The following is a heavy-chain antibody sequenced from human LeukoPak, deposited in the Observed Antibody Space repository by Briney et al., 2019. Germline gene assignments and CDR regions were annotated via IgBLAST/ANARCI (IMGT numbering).Heavy chain of an antibody. CDR1: GYTFTIYY. J-gene: IGHJ4*02. CDR3: ARDSWAPNSFWGGAKPGPLDY. V-gene: IGHV1-46*01. D-gene: IGHD1-26*01. CDR2: INPSGGST. Sequence: GASVTVSFKASGYTFTIYYMHWVRQAPGQGLEWMGIINPSGGSTSYAQKFQGRVTMTRDTSTSTVYMELSSLRSEDTAVYYCARDSWAPNSFWGGAKPGPLDYWGQGTLVTVSS.